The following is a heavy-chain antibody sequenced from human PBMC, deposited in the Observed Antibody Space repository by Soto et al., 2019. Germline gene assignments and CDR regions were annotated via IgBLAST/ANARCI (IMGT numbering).Heavy chain of an antibody. V-gene: IGHV1-69*13. J-gene: IGHJ4*02. Sequence: SVKASCKASGGTFSSYAISSVRHAPGQGLEWMGGIIPIFGTANYAQKFQGRVTITADESTSTAYMELSSLRSEDPAVYYCARDRIAAAGTSVFDYWGQGTLVTVSS. D-gene: IGHD6-13*01. CDR1: GGTFSSYA. CDR2: IIPIFGTA. CDR3: ARDRIAAAGTSVFDY.